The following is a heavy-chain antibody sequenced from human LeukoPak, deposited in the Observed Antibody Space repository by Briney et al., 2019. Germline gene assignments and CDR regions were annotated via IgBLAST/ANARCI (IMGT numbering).Heavy chain of an antibody. D-gene: IGHD3-10*01. J-gene: IGHJ4*02. CDR2: INHSGST. CDR1: GGSFSGYY. CDR3: ARGAPRGVY. Sequence: SETLSLTCAVYGGSFSGYYWSWIRQPPGKGLEWIGEINHSGSTNYNPSLKSRVTISVDTSKNQFSLKLSSVTAADTAVYYCARGAPRGVYWGQGTLVTVSS. V-gene: IGHV4-34*01.